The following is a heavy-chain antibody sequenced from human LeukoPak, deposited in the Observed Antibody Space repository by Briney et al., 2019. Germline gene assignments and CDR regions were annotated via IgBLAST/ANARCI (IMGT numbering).Heavy chain of an antibody. D-gene: IGHD5-24*01. V-gene: IGHV1-8*01. CDR3: ARVSAGWLQSLGY. Sequence: ASVKVSCKASGYTFTSYDINWVRQAPGQGLEWMGWMNRNSGNTGYAQKFQGRVTLTRNTSISTAYMELSSLRSEETAVYYCARVSAGWLQSLGYWGQGTLVTVSS. CDR1: GYTFTSYD. CDR2: MNRNSGNT. J-gene: IGHJ4*02.